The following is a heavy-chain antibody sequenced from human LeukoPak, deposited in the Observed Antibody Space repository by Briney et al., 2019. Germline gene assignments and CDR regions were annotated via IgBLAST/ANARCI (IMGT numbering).Heavy chain of an antibody. D-gene: IGHD3-10*01. CDR1: GGSISSYY. CDR2: IYYSGST. J-gene: IGHJ4*02. CDR3: ARRAGSHEYYFDY. V-gene: IGHV4-59*01. Sequence: PSETLSLTCTVSGGSISSYYWSWIRQPPGKGLEWVGYIYYSGSTNYNPSLKSRVTISVDTSKNQFSLKLSSVTAADTAVYYCARRAGSHEYYFDYWGQGTLVTVSS.